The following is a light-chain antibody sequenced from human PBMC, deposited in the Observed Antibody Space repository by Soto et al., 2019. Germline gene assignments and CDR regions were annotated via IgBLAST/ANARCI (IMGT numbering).Light chain of an antibody. J-gene: IGLJ2*01. CDR3: AAWDDSLSGVV. V-gene: IGLV1-47*01. CDR2: RNN. Sequence: QSVLTQPPSASGTPGQRVTISCSGSSSNIGSNYVYWYQQLPGTAPKLIIYRNNQRPLGVPARFSGSKSGTSASLAISGLRSEDEADYYCAAWDDSLSGVVFGGGTKLTVL. CDR1: SSNIGSNY.